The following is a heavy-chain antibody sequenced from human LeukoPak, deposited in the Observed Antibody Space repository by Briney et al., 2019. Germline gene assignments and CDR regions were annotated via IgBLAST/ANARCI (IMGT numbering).Heavy chain of an antibody. CDR3: ARDNDLLRYFDWPLDY. J-gene: IGHJ4*02. Sequence: PGGSLRLSCAASGFTFSSYWMSWVRQAPGKGLEWVANIKQDGSEKYYVDSVKGRFTISRDNAKNSLYLQMNSLRAEDTAVYYCARDNDLLRYFDWPLDYWGQGTLVTVSS. D-gene: IGHD3-9*01. CDR2: IKQDGSEK. V-gene: IGHV3-7*01. CDR1: GFTFSSYW.